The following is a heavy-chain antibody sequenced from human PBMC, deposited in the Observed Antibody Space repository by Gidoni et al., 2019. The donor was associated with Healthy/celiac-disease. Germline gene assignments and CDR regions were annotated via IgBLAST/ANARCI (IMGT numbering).Heavy chain of an antibody. D-gene: IGHD2-2*01. CDR3: ARYCSSTSCSHYYYYGMDV. CDR1: GYTFTSYG. V-gene: IGHV1-18*01. J-gene: IGHJ6*04. CDR2: ISAYNGNT. Sequence: QLVQSGAQVKKPGASVTVSCTASGYTFTSYGISWVRQAPGQVLEWMGWISAYNGNTNYAQKLQGRVTMTTDTSTSTAYMELRSLRSDDTAVYYCARYCSSTSCSHYYYYGMDVWGKGTTVTVSS.